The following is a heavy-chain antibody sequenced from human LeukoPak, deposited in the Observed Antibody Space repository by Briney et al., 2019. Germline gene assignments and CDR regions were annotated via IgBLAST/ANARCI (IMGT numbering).Heavy chain of an antibody. CDR1: GGSFSGYY. CDR3: ARAKDFGVVRSY. D-gene: IGHD3-3*01. J-gene: IGHJ4*02. V-gene: IGHV4-59*01. CDR2: IFDSGYT. Sequence: SETLSLTCAVYGGSFSGYYWSWIRQPPRKGLELIGYIFDSGYTNYNPPLDSRVTISVDTSKNQFSLKLTSVTAADTAVYYCARAKDFGVVRSYWGQGTLVTVSS.